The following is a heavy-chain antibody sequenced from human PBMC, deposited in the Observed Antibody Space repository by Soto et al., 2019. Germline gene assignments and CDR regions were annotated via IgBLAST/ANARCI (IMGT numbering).Heavy chain of an antibody. CDR2: ISGSGGST. CDR1: GFTFSSYA. Sequence: GGSLRLSCAASGFTFSSYAMSWVRQAPGKGLEWVSAISGSGGSTYYADSVKGRFTISRDNSKNTLYLQMNSLRAEDTAVYYCAKDGTFYYYDSSGMGDDAFDIWGQRTLVTVSS. V-gene: IGHV3-23*01. CDR3: AKDGTFYYYDSSGMGDDAFDI. D-gene: IGHD3-22*01. J-gene: IGHJ3*02.